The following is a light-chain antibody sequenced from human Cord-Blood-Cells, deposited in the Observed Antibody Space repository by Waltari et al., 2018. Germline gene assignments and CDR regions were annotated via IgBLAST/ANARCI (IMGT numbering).Light chain of an antibody. Sequence: QSALTQPASVSGSPGQSITISCTGTRSDVGSYNLVSWYQQHPGKAPKLMIYEGSKRPSVVSNRFAGSKSGNTASLTISGLQAEDEADYYCCSYAGSSTLVVFGGGTKLTVL. V-gene: IGLV2-23*01. CDR1: RSDVGSYNL. CDR3: CSYAGSSTLVV. CDR2: EGS. J-gene: IGLJ3*02.